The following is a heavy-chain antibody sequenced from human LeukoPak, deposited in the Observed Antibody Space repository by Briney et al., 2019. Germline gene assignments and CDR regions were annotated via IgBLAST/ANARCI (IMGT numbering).Heavy chain of an antibody. V-gene: IGHV4-39*02. Sequence: SETLSLTCTVSGASISSSDSYWSWIRQPPGKGLEWIGSIYRRGSTSYNPSLKSRVTVSEDMSKNHFSLRLSSVTAADTAVYYCARGSYDVLTGYSTLGEYWGQGTLVTVSS. CDR1: GASISSSDSY. D-gene: IGHD3-9*01. J-gene: IGHJ4*02. CDR2: IYRRGST. CDR3: ARGSYDVLTGYSTLGEY.